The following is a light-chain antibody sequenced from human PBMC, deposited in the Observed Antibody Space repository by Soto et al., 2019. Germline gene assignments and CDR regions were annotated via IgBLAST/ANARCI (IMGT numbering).Light chain of an antibody. Sequence: QSALTQPRSVSGSPGQSVTISCTGTSSDVGGYNYVSWYQQHPGTAPKLIIYEVRNRPSGISSRFSGSRSGNTASLTISGLQSEDEGDYYCSAYTARSTLVFGGGTK. V-gene: IGLV2-14*01. CDR2: EVR. J-gene: IGLJ3*02. CDR1: SSDVGGYNY. CDR3: SAYTARSTLV.